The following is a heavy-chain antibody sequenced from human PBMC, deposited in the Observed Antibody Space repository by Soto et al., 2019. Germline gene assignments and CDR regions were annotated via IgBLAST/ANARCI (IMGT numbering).Heavy chain of an antibody. Sequence: PGESLKISCKGSGYSFTSYWIGWVRQMPGKGLEWMGIIYPGDSHTRYSPSFQGQVTISADKSISTAYLQWSSLKASDTAMFYCAIGGNITAAGWYYFDYWGQGTLVTVSS. CDR2: IYPGDSHT. CDR3: AIGGNITAAGWYYFDY. D-gene: IGHD6-13*01. CDR1: GYSFTSYW. J-gene: IGHJ4*02. V-gene: IGHV5-51*01.